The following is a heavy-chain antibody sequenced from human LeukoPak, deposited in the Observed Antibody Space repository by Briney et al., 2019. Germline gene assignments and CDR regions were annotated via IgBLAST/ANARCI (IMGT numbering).Heavy chain of an antibody. J-gene: IGHJ4*02. CDR1: GFTFSSYS. V-gene: IGHV3-21*01. CDR2: ISHGSSYI. Sequence: PGGSLRLSCAASGFTFSSYSMNWVRQAPGKGLEWVSSISHGSSYIYYAASVKGRFTISRDNAENSLYLQMNSLRAEDTAVYYCARGPKYIASTGPHYFDYWGQGTLVTVSS. CDR3: ARGPKYIASTGPHYFDY. D-gene: IGHD1-1*01.